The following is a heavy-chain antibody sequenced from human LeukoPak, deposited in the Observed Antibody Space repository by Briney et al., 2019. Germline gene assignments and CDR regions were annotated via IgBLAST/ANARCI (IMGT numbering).Heavy chain of an antibody. CDR3: ARERGGYAYDY. CDR1: GFTFGSYR. D-gene: IGHD5-12*01. Sequence: GGSLRLSWAASGFTFGSYRMNWARQPPGKGLEWLSSISSSSSYIYYADSVKGRFTISRDNAKNSLYLQMNSLRAEDTAVYYCARERGGYAYDYWGQGTLVTVSS. CDR2: ISSSSSYI. J-gene: IGHJ4*02. V-gene: IGHV3-21*01.